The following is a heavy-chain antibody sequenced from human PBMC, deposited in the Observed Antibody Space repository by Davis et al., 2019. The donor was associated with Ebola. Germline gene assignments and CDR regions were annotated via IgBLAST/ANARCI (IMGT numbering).Heavy chain of an antibody. CDR3: ARGRRSGSYSEGDY. J-gene: IGHJ4*02. CDR2: ISYDGSNK. Sequence: GGSLRLSCAASGFTFSSYAMHWVRQAPGKGLEWVAVISYDGSNKYYADSVKGRFTISRDNSKNTLYLQMNSLRAEDTAVYYCARGRRSGSYSEGDYWGQGTLVTVSS. V-gene: IGHV3-30-3*01. D-gene: IGHD1-26*01. CDR1: GFTFSSYA.